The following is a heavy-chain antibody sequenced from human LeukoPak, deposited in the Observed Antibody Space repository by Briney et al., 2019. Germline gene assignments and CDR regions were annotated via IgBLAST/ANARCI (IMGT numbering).Heavy chain of an antibody. CDR2: IYHSGST. V-gene: IGHV4-38-2*02. CDR1: GYSISSGYY. CDR3: ARARGGYANNWFDP. D-gene: IGHD5-12*01. J-gene: IGHJ5*02. Sequence: SETLSLTCTVSGYSISSGYYWGWIRQPPGKGLEWIGSIYHSGSTYYNPSLKSRVTISVDTSKNQFSLKLSSVTAADTAVYYCARARGGYANNWFDPWGQGTLVTVYS.